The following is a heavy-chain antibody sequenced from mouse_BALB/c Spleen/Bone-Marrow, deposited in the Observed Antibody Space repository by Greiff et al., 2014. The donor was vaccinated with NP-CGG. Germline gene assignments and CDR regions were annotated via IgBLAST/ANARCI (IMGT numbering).Heavy chain of an antibody. V-gene: IGHV1-9*01. CDR1: GYTFGTYW. CDR2: ILPGSGTT. J-gene: IGHJ3*01. D-gene: IGHD2-4*01. CDR3: ARLITTGGFAY. Sequence: VMLVESGAELMKPGASVKISCKATGYTFGTYWIEWVKQRPGHGLEWIGEILPGSGTTNYNEKFKGKATFTADTSSNTAYMQLSSLTSEDSAVYYCARLITTGGFAYWGQGTLVTVSA.